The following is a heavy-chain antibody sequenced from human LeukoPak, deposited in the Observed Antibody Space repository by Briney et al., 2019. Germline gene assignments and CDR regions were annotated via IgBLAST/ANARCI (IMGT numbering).Heavy chain of an antibody. V-gene: IGHV4-4*07. J-gene: IGHJ6*02. CDR2: IYTSGST. CDR1: GGSISSYY. D-gene: IGHD6-13*01. CDR3: ARHFPRYSSSWYNYYYGMDV. Sequence: PSETLSLTCTVSGGSISSYYWSWIRQPAGKGLEWIGRIYTSGSTNYSPSLKSRVTMSVDTSKNQFSLKLSSVTAADTAVYYCARHFPRYSSSWYNYYYGMDVWGQGTTVTVSS.